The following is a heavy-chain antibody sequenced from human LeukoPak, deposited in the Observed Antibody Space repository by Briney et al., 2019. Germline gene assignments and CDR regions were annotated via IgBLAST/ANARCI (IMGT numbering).Heavy chain of an antibody. V-gene: IGHV4-59*01. CDR3: ARDMGTAMVGGFDY. CDR1: GGSISSYY. J-gene: IGHJ4*02. D-gene: IGHD5-18*01. Sequence: PSETLSLTCTVSGGSISSYYWSWIRQPPGKGLEWIGYIYYSGSTNYNPSLKSRVTISVDTSKNQFSLKLSSVTAADTAVYYCARDMGTAMVGGFDYWGQGTLVTVSS. CDR2: IYYSGST.